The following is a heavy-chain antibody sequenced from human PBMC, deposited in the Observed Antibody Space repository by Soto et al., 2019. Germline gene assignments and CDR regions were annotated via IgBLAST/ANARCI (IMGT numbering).Heavy chain of an antibody. D-gene: IGHD3-10*01. J-gene: IGHJ4*02. CDR1: GFTFSSYA. Sequence: GGSLRLSCAASGFTFSSYAMHWVRQAPGKGLEYVSGISSNGGSTYYADSVRGRFTISRDNSKNRLYLQMGSLGAEDMAVYYCARHSRGWFGESDYWGQGTLVTVSS. CDR2: ISSNGGST. CDR3: ARHSRGWFGESDY. V-gene: IGHV3-64*02.